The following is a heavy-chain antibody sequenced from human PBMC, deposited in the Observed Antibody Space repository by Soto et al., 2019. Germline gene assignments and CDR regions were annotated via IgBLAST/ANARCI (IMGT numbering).Heavy chain of an antibody. CDR1: GGTFSSYA. CDR3: ARPKYYYDSSGYLGAHGMDV. Sequence: ASVKVSCKASGGTFSSYAISWVRQAPGQGLEWMGGIIPIFGTANYAQKFQGRVTITADESTSTAYMELSSLRSEDTAVYYCARPKYYYDSSGYLGAHGMDVWGQGTTVTVSS. J-gene: IGHJ6*02. D-gene: IGHD3-22*01. CDR2: IIPIFGTA. V-gene: IGHV1-69*13.